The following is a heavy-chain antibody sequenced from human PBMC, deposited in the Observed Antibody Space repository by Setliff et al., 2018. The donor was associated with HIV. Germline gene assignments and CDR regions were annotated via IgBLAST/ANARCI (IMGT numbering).Heavy chain of an antibody. CDR1: GGSISSGGYY. CDR3: ARHPDSSGYYPNWFDP. D-gene: IGHD3-22*01. CDR2: IYYSGST. J-gene: IGHJ5*02. V-gene: IGHV4-61*08. Sequence: SETLSLTCTVSGGSISSGGYYWSWIRQHPGKGLEWIGYIYYSGSTNYNPSLKSRVTISVDTSKNQFSLKLSSVTAADTAVYYCARHPDSSGYYPNWFDPWGQGTLVTVSS.